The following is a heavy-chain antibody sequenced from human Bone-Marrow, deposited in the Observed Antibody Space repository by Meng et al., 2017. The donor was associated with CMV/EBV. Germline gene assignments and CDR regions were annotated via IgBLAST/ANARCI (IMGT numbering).Heavy chain of an antibody. CDR2: IYYSENT. D-gene: IGHD3-3*01. Sequence: SETLSLTCTVSGGSISSSSYYWGWIRQPPGKGLEWIGSIYYSENTFYNPSLKSRVTISLDTSKNQFSLKLSSVTAADTAVYYCARGDFWSGYYTNYYYYGMDVWGQGTTVTVSS. CDR3: ARGDFWSGYYTNYYYYGMDV. J-gene: IGHJ6*02. CDR1: GGSISSSSYY. V-gene: IGHV4-39*07.